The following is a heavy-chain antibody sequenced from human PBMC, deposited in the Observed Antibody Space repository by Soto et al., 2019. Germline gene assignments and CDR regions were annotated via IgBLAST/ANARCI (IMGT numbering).Heavy chain of an antibody. CDR2: ICYDGSNK. D-gene: IGHD6-13*01. V-gene: IGHV3-33*01. CDR1: GFTFSSYG. Sequence: QVQLVESGGGVVQPGRSLRLSCAASGFTFSSYGMHWVRQAPGKGLEWVAVICYDGSNKYYADSVKGRFTISRDNSKNTLYLQMNSLRAEDTAVYYCARCPSIAAAGYYYYYMDVWGKGITVTVSS. J-gene: IGHJ6*03. CDR3: ARCPSIAAAGYYYYYMDV.